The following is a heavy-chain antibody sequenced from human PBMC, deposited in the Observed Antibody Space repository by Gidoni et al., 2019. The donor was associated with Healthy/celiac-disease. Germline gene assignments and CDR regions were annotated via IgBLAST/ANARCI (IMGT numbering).Heavy chain of an antibody. V-gene: IGHV1-3*01. Sequence: QVQLVQSGAEVKKPGASVKVSCKASGYTFTSYAMHWVRQAPGQRLEWMGWINAGNGNTKYSQKFQGRVTITRDTSASTAYMELSSLRSEDTAVYYCARAGRGGIVAFDIWGQGTMVTVSS. J-gene: IGHJ3*02. D-gene: IGHD3-16*01. CDR1: GYTFTSYA. CDR2: INAGNGNT. CDR3: ARAGRGGIVAFDI.